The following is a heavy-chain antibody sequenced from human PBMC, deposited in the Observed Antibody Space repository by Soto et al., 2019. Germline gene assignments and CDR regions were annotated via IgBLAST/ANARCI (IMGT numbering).Heavy chain of an antibody. D-gene: IGHD3-10*01. Sequence: QVQLQESGPGLVKPSQTLSLSCTVSGGSISRGGYYWSWIRQHPGKGLEWIGFIYYSGSTNYNPSLESRVSISVDTSKNQFSRKLSSVTAADTAVYYCATFVNDLNGSVRYYKNSSWGQGTLVTVSS. V-gene: IGHV4-31*03. CDR2: IYYSGST. CDR3: ATFVNDLNGSVRYYKNSS. CDR1: GGSISRGGYY. J-gene: IGHJ5*02.